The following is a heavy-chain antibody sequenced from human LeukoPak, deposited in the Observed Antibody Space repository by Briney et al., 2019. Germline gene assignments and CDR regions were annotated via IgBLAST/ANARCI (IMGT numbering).Heavy chain of an antibody. Sequence: GGSLRLSCAASGFTFSSYAMHWVRQAPGKGLEWVAVISYDGSNKYYADSVKGRFTISRDNSKNTLYLQMYSPRAEDTAVYYCARDKGGLYGDYDWGQGTLVTVSS. CDR1: GFTFSSYA. J-gene: IGHJ4*02. CDR3: ARDKGGLYGDYD. D-gene: IGHD4-17*01. V-gene: IGHV3-30-3*01. CDR2: ISYDGSNK.